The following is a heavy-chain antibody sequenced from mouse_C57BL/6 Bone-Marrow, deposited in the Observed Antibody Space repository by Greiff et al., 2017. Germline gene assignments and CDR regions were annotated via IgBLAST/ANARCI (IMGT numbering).Heavy chain of an antibody. Sequence: VQLQQSGAELVTPGASVKLSCTASGFNIKDYYMHWVQQRTEQGLEWMGRIDPVDGEPTYAPKFPGKATITAYTSSNTAYLQRSSRTSEDTAVYYCALITTAVDVWGTGTTVTVSS. CDR1: GFNIKDYY. J-gene: IGHJ1*03. CDR3: ALITTAVDV. V-gene: IGHV14-2*01. D-gene: IGHD1-1*01. CDR2: IDPVDGEP.